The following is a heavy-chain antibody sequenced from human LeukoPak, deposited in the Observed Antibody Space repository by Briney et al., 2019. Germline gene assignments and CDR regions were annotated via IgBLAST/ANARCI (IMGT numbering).Heavy chain of an antibody. CDR2: IIPIFGIA. V-gene: IGHV1-69*04. Sequence: ASVKVSCKASGGTFSSYAISWVRQAPGQGLEWMGRIIPIFGIANYAQKFQGRVTITADKSTSTAYMELSSLRSEDTAVYYCARGLGIVVAGNFDYWGQGTLVTVSS. J-gene: IGHJ4*02. D-gene: IGHD6-19*01. CDR1: GGTFSSYA. CDR3: ARGLGIVVAGNFDY.